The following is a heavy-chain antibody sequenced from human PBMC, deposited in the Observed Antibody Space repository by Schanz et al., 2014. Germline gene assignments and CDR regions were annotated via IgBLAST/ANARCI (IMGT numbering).Heavy chain of an antibody. CDR1: GFTFSDHY. D-gene: IGHD5-12*01. V-gene: IGHV3-66*02. CDR3: ASPSGYSDYGTYFDF. Sequence: EVQLVESGGGLVQPGGSLRLSCAASGFTFSDHYMDWVRQAPGKGLEWVSCTNGDGTNAKYADSVKGRFTISRDNSKNTLYLQMNSLRTEDTAVYYCASPSGYSDYGTYFDFWGQGTLVTVSS. J-gene: IGHJ4*02. CDR2: TNGDGTNA.